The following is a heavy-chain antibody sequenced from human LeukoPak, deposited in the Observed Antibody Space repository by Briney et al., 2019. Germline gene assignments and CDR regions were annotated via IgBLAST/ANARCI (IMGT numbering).Heavy chain of an antibody. Sequence: ASVEVSCKTSGYTFTASYIHWVRQAPGQGLEWMGWINPYNGATIYAQKFQGRVTMTRDTSISTAYMELSRLRSDDTAVYYCATPHLLSDDTFDVWGRGTMITVSS. CDR3: ATPHLLSDDTFDV. D-gene: IGHD2-15*01. CDR1: GYTFTASY. V-gene: IGHV1-2*02. CDR2: INPYNGAT. J-gene: IGHJ3*01.